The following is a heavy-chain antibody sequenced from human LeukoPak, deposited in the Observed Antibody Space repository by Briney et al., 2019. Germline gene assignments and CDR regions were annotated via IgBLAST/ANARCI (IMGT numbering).Heavy chain of an antibody. J-gene: IGHJ4*02. CDR2: INHSGST. V-gene: IGHV4-34*01. D-gene: IGHD5-24*01. Sequence: SETLSLTCAVYGGSFSGYYWSWIRQPPGKGPEWIGEINHSGSTNYNPSLKSRVTISVDTSKNQFSLKLSSVTAADTAVYYCARGRKGQGRWLQSTYFDYWGQGTLVTVSS. CDR3: ARGRKGQGRWLQSTYFDY. CDR1: GGSFSGYY.